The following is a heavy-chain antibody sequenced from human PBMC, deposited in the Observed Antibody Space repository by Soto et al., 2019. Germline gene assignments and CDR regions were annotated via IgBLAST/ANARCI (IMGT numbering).Heavy chain of an antibody. CDR3: AREASSWYPAGYLGNFDY. CDR1: GFTFSSYS. D-gene: IGHD6-13*01. J-gene: IGHJ4*02. CDR2: ISSSSTTI. Sequence: GGSLRLSCAASGFTFSSYSMNWVRQAPGKGLEWVSYISSSSTTIYYADSVKGRFTISRDNAKNSLYLQMNSLRAEDTAVYYCAREASSWYPAGYLGNFDYWGQGTLVTVSA. V-gene: IGHV3-48*01.